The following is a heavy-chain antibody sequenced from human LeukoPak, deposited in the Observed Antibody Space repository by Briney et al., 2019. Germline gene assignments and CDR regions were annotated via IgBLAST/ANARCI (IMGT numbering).Heavy chain of an antibody. J-gene: IGHJ6*03. D-gene: IGHD3-3*01. V-gene: IGHV5-51*01. CDR1: GYSFTSYW. CDR2: IYPGDSDT. CDR3: ARLGDFWSGQMYYYYYYMDV. Sequence: GESLKISCKGSGYSFTSYWIGWVRQMPGKGLEWMGIIYPGDSDTRYSPSFQGQVTISADKSISTAYLQWSSLKASDTAMYYCARLGDFWSGQMYYYYYYMDVWGKGTTVTVSS.